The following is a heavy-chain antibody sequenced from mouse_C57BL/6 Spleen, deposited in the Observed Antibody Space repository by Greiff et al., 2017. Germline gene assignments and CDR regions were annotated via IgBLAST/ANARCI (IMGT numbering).Heavy chain of an antibody. J-gene: IGHJ4*01. CDR3: AREGTGTGAMDY. CDR1: GFTFSSYA. D-gene: IGHD4-1*01. Sequence: EVMLVESGGGLVKPGGSLKLSCAASGFTFSSYAMSWVRQTPEKRLGWVATISDGGSYTYYPDNVKGRFTISRDNAKNNLYLQMSHLKSEDTAMYYCAREGTGTGAMDYWGQGTSVTVSS. CDR2: ISDGGSYT. V-gene: IGHV5-4*01.